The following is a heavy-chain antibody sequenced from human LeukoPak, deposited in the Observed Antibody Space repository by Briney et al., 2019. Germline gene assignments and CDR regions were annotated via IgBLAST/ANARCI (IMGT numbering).Heavy chain of an antibody. CDR1: GYTFTSYD. V-gene: IGHV1-8*01. J-gene: IGHJ6*03. CDR3: ARVVVVPAARGAEYYYYYYMDV. Sequence: GASVKVSCKASGYTFTSYDINWVRQATGQGLEWMGWMNPNSGNTGYAQKFQGRVTMTRNTSISTAYVELSSLRSEDTAVYYCARVVVVPAARGAEYYYYYYMDVWGKGTTVTVSS. CDR2: MNPNSGNT. D-gene: IGHD2-2*01.